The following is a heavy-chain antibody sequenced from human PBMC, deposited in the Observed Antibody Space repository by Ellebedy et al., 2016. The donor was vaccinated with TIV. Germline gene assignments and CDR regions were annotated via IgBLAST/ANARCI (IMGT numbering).Heavy chain of an antibody. D-gene: IGHD3-16*01. CDR3: ARSWGRFRKSPFDY. CDR1: GFTFSSYA. J-gene: IGHJ4*02. CDR2: ISDDGTNK. V-gene: IGHV3-30-3*01. Sequence: PGGSLRLSCVVSGFTFSSYAMYWVRQAPGKGLEWVAVISDDGTNKDYADSVKGRFTISGDNFKNTLYLQMNSLRAEDTAVYYCARSWGRFRKSPFDYWGQGTLVTVSS.